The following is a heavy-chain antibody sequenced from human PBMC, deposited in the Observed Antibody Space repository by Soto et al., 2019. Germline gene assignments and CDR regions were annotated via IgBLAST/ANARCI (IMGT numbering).Heavy chain of an antibody. CDR3: VRTSLVVAAAAREDY. D-gene: IGHD2-15*01. CDR1: GFTFSSYW. V-gene: IGHV3-74*01. Sequence: EVQLVESGGGLVQPGESLRLSCAASGFTFSSYWMHWVRQAPGKGLVWVSRINSDGSSTSYAGSVKGLFTISRHNTKNTLYLQMNSLRAEDTAVYYCVRTSLVVAAAAREDYWGQGPLVTVSS. J-gene: IGHJ4*02. CDR2: INSDGSST.